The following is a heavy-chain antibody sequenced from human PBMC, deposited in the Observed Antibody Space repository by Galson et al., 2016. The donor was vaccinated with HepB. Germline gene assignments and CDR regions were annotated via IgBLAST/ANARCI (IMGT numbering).Heavy chain of an antibody. Sequence: SVKVSCKASGYTFSSYGISWVRQAPGQGLEWMGWISTDNGHTNYAQKFQGRVTMTRDTSTTTAYMELTSLKSDDTAVYYCARDGFPDGSPDYWGLGTLVTVSS. CDR1: GYTFSSYG. CDR2: ISTDNGHT. D-gene: IGHD5-24*01. CDR3: ARDGFPDGSPDY. J-gene: IGHJ4*02. V-gene: IGHV1-18*01.